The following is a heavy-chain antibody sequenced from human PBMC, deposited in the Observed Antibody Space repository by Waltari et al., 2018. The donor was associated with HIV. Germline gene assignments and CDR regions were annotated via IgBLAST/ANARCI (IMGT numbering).Heavy chain of an antibody. D-gene: IGHD6-19*01. J-gene: IGHJ4*02. V-gene: IGHV4-59*01. CDR3: ARGIIAVAGTFYFDY. CDR2: IYYSGST. CDR1: GGSISSYY. Sequence: QVQLQESGPGLVKPSETLSLTCTVSGGSISSYYWSWIRQPPGKGLEWIGYIYYSGSTTDTPSRKSRFTISVDTSKNQFSLKLSSVTAADTAVYYCARGIIAVAGTFYFDYWGQGTLVTVSS.